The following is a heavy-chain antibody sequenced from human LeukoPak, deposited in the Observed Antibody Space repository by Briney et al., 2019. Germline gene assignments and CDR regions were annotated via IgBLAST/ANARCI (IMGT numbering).Heavy chain of an antibody. J-gene: IGHJ4*02. CDR1: GFSFSSYG. V-gene: IGHV3-21*01. CDR2: ISSRSDYI. D-gene: IGHD1-14*01. Sequence: GGSLRLSCAASGFSFSSYGIHWVRQAPGRGLEWVSSISSRSDYIYYADSMKGRFTISRDNAKNSLFLQMNSLRAEDTAVYYCARGSTTEIGWNYWGQGTLVTVSS. CDR3: ARGSTTEIGWNY.